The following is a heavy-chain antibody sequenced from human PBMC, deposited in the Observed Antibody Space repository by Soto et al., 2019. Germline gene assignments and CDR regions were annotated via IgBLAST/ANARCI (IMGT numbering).Heavy chain of an antibody. Sequence: SQTLSLTCAISGDSVSSNNAAWDWIRQSPSRGLEWLGRTYYRSRWFTDYAVSMKGRITINTDTSNNQFSLHLNSVTPEDTAMYYCARDTPYTPLANTIDYWGQGTLVTVSS. CDR1: GDSVSSNNAA. V-gene: IGHV6-1*01. CDR2: TYYRSRWFT. CDR3: ARDTPYTPLANTIDY. D-gene: IGHD5-18*01. J-gene: IGHJ4*02.